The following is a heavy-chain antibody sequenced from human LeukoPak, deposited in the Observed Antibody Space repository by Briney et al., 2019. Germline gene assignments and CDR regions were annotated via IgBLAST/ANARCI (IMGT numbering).Heavy chain of an antibody. Sequence: ASVKVSCKASGYTFTGYYMHWVRQAPGQGLEWMGWINPNSGGTNYAQKFQGRVTMTRDTSISTAYMELSRLRSDDTAVYYCARLGIGYCSSTSCYGLNWFDPWGQGTLVTVSS. CDR1: GYTFTGYY. J-gene: IGHJ5*02. V-gene: IGHV1-2*02. D-gene: IGHD2-2*03. CDR2: INPNSGGT. CDR3: ARLGIGYCSSTSCYGLNWFDP.